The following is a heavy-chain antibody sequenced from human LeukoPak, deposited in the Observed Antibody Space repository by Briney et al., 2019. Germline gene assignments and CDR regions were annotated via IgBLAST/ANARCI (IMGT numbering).Heavy chain of an antibody. J-gene: IGHJ5*02. Sequence: SETLSLTCTVSGGSISSGGYYWSWIRQHPGKGLEWIGYIYYSGSTYYNPSLKSRVTISVDTSKNQFSLKLSSVTAADTAVYYCARGGTYSSSWYGSHWFDPWGQGTLVTVSS. V-gene: IGHV4-31*03. CDR2: IYYSGST. CDR3: ARGGTYSSSWYGSHWFDP. D-gene: IGHD6-13*01. CDR1: GGSISSGGYY.